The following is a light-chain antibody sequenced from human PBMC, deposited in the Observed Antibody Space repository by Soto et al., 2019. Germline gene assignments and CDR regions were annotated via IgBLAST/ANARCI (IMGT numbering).Light chain of an antibody. J-gene: IGKJ1*01. CDR1: QSVSSN. CDR3: QQYNNGPRT. Sequence: EIVMTQSPATLSVSPGERATLSCRASQSVSSNLAWYQQKPGQAPRLLIYGASTRATGIPARFSGSGSGTEFTLTISSLRSEDVAVYYCQQYNNGPRTFGQGTKVDIK. V-gene: IGKV3-15*01. CDR2: GAS.